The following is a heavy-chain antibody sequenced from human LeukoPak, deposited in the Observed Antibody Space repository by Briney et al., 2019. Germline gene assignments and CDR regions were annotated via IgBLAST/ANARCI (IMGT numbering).Heavy chain of an antibody. CDR3: ARARYCSGGSCYYAFDI. Sequence: GGSLRLSCAASGFTFSSYGVQWVRQARGKGLGGVVFIRYDGSNTYYADSVKGRFTISRDNSKNTLYLQMNSLRAEDTAVYYCARARYCSGGSCYYAFDIWGQGTMVTVSS. J-gene: IGHJ3*02. V-gene: IGHV3-30*02. D-gene: IGHD2-15*01. CDR2: IRYDGSNT. CDR1: GFTFSSYG.